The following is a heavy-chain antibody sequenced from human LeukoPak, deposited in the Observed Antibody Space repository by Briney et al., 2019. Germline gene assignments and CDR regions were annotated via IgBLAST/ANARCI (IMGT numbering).Heavy chain of an antibody. Sequence: GGSLRLPCAASGFTFSSYAMSWVRQAPGKGLEWVSAISGSGGSTYYADSVKGRFTIPRDNSKNTLYLQMNSLRAEDTAVYYCAKGRGYYDSSGYYPNDYWGQGTLVTVSS. CDR2: ISGSGGST. J-gene: IGHJ4*02. CDR1: GFTFSSYA. CDR3: AKGRGYYDSSGYYPNDY. V-gene: IGHV3-23*01. D-gene: IGHD3-22*01.